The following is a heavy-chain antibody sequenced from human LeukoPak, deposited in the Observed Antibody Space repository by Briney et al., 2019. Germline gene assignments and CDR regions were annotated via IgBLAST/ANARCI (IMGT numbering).Heavy chain of an antibody. CDR3: ARVQGNIPNYYYGMDV. V-gene: IGHV1-46*01. Sequence: ASVKVSCKASGYTFTSYYMHWVRQAPGQGLEWMGIINPSGGSTSYAQKFQGRVTMTRDTSTSTVYMELRSLRSEDTAVYYCARVQGNIPNYYYGMDVWGQGTTVTVSS. J-gene: IGHJ6*02. CDR2: INPSGGST. CDR1: GYTFTSYY. D-gene: IGHD2/OR15-2a*01.